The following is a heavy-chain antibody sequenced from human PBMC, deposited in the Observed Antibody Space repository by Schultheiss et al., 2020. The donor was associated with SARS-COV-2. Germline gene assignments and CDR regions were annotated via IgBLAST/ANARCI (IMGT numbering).Heavy chain of an antibody. CDR2: ISYDGSNK. V-gene: IGHV3-30*03. Sequence: GGSLRLSCAASGFTFSSYGMHWVRQAPGKGLEWVAVISYDGSNKYYADSVKGRFTISRDNAKISLYLQMNSLRAEDTAVYYCARAVYGDYALDYWGQGTLVTVSS. D-gene: IGHD4-17*01. CDR3: ARAVYGDYALDY. J-gene: IGHJ4*02. CDR1: GFTFSSYG.